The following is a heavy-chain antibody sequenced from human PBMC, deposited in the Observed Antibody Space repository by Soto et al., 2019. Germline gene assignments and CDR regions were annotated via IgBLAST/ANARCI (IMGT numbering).Heavy chain of an antibody. CDR1: GFAFSQYG. CDR2: IRSFDYRT. D-gene: IGHD6-19*01. CDR3: AKDVESGWYEAFDY. J-gene: IGHJ4*02. Sequence: GALRLSCTASGFAFSQYGMSWVRQAPGKGLEWVSSIRSFDYRTNYADSVKGRFTISRDNSKSTLSLQMNSLRAEDTAVYYCAKDVESGWYEAFDYWGPGTLVTVSS. V-gene: IGHV3-23*01.